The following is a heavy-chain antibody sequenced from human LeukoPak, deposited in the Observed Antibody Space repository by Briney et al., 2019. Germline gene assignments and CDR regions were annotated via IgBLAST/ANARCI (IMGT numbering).Heavy chain of an antibody. CDR1: GFTFSRYW. CDR2: IKQDGSEK. CDR3: AREDGYSFRFTYYYYGMDV. V-gene: IGHV3-7*01. D-gene: IGHD5-18*01. J-gene: IGHJ6*02. Sequence: GGSLRLSCAASGFTFSRYWMSWVRQAPGKGLEGVANIKQDGSEKYYVDSVKGRFTISRDNAKNSLYLQMNSLRAEDTAVYYCAREDGYSFRFTYYYYGMDVWGQGTTVTVSS.